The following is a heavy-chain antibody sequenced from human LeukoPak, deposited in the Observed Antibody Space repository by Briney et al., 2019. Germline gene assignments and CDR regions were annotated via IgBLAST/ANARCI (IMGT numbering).Heavy chain of an antibody. CDR3: ARDIGATIPFDY. J-gene: IGHJ4*02. CDR2: ISSSSSYI. V-gene: IGHV3-21*01. Sequence: GRSLRLSCAASGFTFDDYAMHWVRQAPGKGLEWVSSISSSSSYIYYGDSVKGRFTISRDNAKNSLYLQMNSLRADDTAVYYCARDIGATIPFDYWGQGTLVTVSS. D-gene: IGHD5-24*01. CDR1: GFTFDDYA.